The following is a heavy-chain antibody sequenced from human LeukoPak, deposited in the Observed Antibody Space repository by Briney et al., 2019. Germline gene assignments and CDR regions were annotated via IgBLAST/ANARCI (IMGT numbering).Heavy chain of an antibody. Sequence: GASVKVSCKASGYTFTSYAMHWVRQAPGQRLEWMGWINAGNGNTKYSQKFQGRVTITRDTSASTAYMELSSLRSEDTAVYYCARGIELYYYYYGVDVWGQGTTVTVSS. CDR2: INAGNGNT. CDR1: GYTFTSYA. CDR3: ARGIELYYYYYGVDV. J-gene: IGHJ6*02. V-gene: IGHV1-3*01. D-gene: IGHD1-26*01.